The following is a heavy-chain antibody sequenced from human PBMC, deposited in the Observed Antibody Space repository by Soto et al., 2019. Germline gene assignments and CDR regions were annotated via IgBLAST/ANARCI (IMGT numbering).Heavy chain of an antibody. CDR1: GYSFTSYW. J-gene: IGHJ5*02. Sequence: GESRKISCKGSGYSFTSYWIGWVRQMPGKGLEWMGIIYPGDSDTRYSPSFQGQVTISADKSISTAYLQWSSLKASDTAMYYCARLRGYCSSTSCHEGFAPWGQGTLVTVSS. CDR2: IYPGDSDT. CDR3: ARLRGYCSSTSCHEGFAP. V-gene: IGHV5-51*01. D-gene: IGHD2-2*01.